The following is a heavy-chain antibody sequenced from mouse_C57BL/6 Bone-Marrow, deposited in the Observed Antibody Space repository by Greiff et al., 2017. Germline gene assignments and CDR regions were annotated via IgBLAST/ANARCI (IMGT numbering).Heavy chain of an antibody. V-gene: IGHV1-81*01. CDR2: IYPRSGNT. CDR3: ARFHYYGSTHWYFDV. J-gene: IGHJ1*03. D-gene: IGHD1-1*01. Sequence: QVQLKESGAELARPGASVKLSCKASGYTFTSYGISWVKQRTGQGLEWIGEIYPRSGNTYYNEKFKGKATLTAAKSSSTAYMELRSLTSEDSAVYFCARFHYYGSTHWYFDVWGTGTTVTVSS. CDR1: GYTFTSYG.